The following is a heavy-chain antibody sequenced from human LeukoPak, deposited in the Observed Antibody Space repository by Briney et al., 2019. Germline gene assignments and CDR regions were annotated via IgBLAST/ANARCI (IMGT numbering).Heavy chain of an antibody. CDR2: MNPNSGNT. J-gene: IGHJ4*02. CDR1: GGTFSSYA. V-gene: IGHV1-8*03. D-gene: IGHD2-15*01. Sequence: ASVKVSCKASGGTFSSYAISWVRQAPGQGLEWMGWMNPNSGNTGYAQKFQGRVTITRNTSISTAYMELSSLRSEDTTVYYCARGSRWSGGLRYFDYWGQGTLVTVSS. CDR3: ARGSRWSGGLRYFDY.